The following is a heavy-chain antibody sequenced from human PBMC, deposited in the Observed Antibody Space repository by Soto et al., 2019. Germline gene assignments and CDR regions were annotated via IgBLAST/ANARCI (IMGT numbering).Heavy chain of an antibody. D-gene: IGHD2-15*01. J-gene: IGHJ4*02. V-gene: IGHV3-23*01. Sequence: EVQLLGAGGGLVQPGGSLRLSCAASGFTFSSYAMSWVRQAPGKGLEWVSAISGSGGSTYYADSVKGRFTISRDNSNNTLYLQMNSMRAADTAVDYCANLPGGRGCGDYFDYWGQGTLGTVSS. CDR2: ISGSGGST. CDR3: ANLPGGRGCGDYFDY. CDR1: GFTFSSYA.